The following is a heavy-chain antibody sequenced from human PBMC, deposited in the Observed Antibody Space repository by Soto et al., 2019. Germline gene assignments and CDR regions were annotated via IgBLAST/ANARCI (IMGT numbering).Heavy chain of an antibody. V-gene: IGHV3-21*01. CDR2: ISSSSSYI. J-gene: IGHJ4*02. CDR3: ARAPYYDFWSGYDEGYYFDY. Sequence: GGSLRLSCAASGFTFSSYSMNWVRQAPGKGLEWVSSISSSSSYIYYADSVKGRFTISRDNAKNSLYLQMNSLRAEDTAVYYCARAPYYDFWSGYDEGYYFDYWGQGTLVTVSS. D-gene: IGHD3-3*01. CDR1: GFTFSSYS.